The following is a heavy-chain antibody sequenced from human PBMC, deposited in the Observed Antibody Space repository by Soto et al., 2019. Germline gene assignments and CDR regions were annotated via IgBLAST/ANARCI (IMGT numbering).Heavy chain of an antibody. J-gene: IGHJ6*02. CDR3: ARAAGTQPTYYYYGMDV. CDR2: ISAYNGNT. CDR1: RYTFTSYG. Sequence: GASVKVSCKASRYTFTSYGISWARQAPGQGFEWMGWISAYNGNTNYAQKVQGRVTMTTDTSTTTAYMELRSLRSDDTAVYYCARAAGTQPTYYYYGMDVWGQGTTVTVSS. D-gene: IGHD1-1*01. V-gene: IGHV1-18*01.